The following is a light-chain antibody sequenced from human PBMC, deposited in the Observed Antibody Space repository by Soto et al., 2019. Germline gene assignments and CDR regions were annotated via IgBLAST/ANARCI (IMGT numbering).Light chain of an antibody. CDR3: SSYTSSSTYV. V-gene: IGLV2-14*01. CDR2: EVS. CDR1: SSDVGAYNY. Sequence: QCVLTQPASVSGSPGQSITISCTGTSSDVGAYNYVSWYQQHPGKAPKLMIHEVSNRPSGVSNRFSGSKSGNTASLTISGLQAEDEADYYCSSYTSSSTYVFGTGTKLTVL. J-gene: IGLJ1*01.